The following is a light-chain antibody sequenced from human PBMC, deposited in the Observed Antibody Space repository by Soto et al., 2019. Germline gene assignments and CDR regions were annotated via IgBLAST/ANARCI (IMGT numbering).Light chain of an antibody. CDR1: SSYVGAYNF. CDR2: EVS. V-gene: IGLV2-14*01. J-gene: IGLJ1*01. CDR3: SSYTSSSTLV. Sequence: QSALTQPSSVSGSPGQSISISCTGTSSYVGAYNFVSWYQQHPGKAPKLMIYEVSNRPSGVSNRFSGSKSGNTASLTISGRQAEDEADYYCSSYTSSSTLVFGSGTKLTVL.